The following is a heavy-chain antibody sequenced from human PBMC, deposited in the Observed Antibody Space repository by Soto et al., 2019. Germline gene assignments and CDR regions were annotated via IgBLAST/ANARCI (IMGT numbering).Heavy chain of an antibody. Sequence: GGSLRLSCAASGFTFSHYAMSWVRPAPGKGLEWVSAISGSGGSTYYADSVKGRFTISRDNSKNTLYLQMNSLRAEDTAVYYCARVFDRGNRYYTYYFESWGQGTLVTVSS. CDR3: ARVFDRGNRYYTYYFES. CDR1: GFTFSHYA. V-gene: IGHV3-23*01. D-gene: IGHD3-16*02. J-gene: IGHJ4*02. CDR2: ISGSGGST.